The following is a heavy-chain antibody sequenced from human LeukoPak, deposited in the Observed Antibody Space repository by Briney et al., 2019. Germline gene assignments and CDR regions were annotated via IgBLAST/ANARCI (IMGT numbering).Heavy chain of an antibody. V-gene: IGHV4-39*01. Sequence: SETLSLTCTVSGGSIRTSNYYWGWIRQPPGKGLEWIGSIYYSGSTYYNPSLKSRVTISVDTSKNQFSLRLSSVTAADTAVYYCARHLSARGYSYGYFDYWGQGTLVTVSS. J-gene: IGHJ4*02. D-gene: IGHD5-18*01. CDR3: ARHLSARGYSYGYFDY. CDR2: IYYSGST. CDR1: GGSIRTSNYY.